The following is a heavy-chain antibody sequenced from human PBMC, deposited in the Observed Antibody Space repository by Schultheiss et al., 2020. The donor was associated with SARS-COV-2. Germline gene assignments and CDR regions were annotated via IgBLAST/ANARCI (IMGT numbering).Heavy chain of an antibody. D-gene: IGHD6-13*01. V-gene: IGHV3-74*01. Sequence: GGSLRLSCASSGFTFRNYWMNWVRQAPGKGLVWVSRIVSDGGTTSYADSVKGRFTISRDNAKNTLYLQMNSLRAEDTAVYYCAKEGEQQLVLAFDIWGQGTMVTVSS. CDR3: AKEGEQQLVLAFDI. J-gene: IGHJ3*02. CDR1: GFTFRNYW. CDR2: IVSDGGTT.